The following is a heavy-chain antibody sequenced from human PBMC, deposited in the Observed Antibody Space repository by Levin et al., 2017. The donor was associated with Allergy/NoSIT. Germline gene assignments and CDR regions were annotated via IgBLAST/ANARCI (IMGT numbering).Heavy chain of an antibody. CDR1: GYTFTSYG. CDR2: ISAYNGNT. D-gene: IGHD2-2*01. J-gene: IGHJ4*02. V-gene: IGHV1-18*01. CDR3: AREAQDIVVVPAANRGPYYFDY. Sequence: ASVKVSCKASGYTFTSYGISWVRQAPGQGLEWVGWISAYNGNTNYAQKLQGRVTMTTDTSTSTAYMELRSLRSDDTAVYYCAREAQDIVVVPAANRGPYYFDYWGQGTLVTVSS.